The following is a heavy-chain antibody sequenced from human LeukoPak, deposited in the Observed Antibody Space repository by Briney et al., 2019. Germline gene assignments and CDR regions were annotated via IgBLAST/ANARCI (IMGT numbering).Heavy chain of an antibody. J-gene: IGHJ4*02. CDR2: TRHDGSDK. Sequence: GGSLRLSCAASGFTFSTYRMSRLRQAPGKGLEWVAFTRHDGSDKYYADSVKGRFTISRDNSKNTLYLQMNSLRAEDTAVYYCAKDFRRWVVSSDYWGQGTLVTVSS. D-gene: IGHD4-23*01. CDR1: GFTFSTYR. V-gene: IGHV3-30*02. CDR3: AKDFRRWVVSSDY.